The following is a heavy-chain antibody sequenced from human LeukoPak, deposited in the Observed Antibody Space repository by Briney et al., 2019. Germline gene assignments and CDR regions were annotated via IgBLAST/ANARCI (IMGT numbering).Heavy chain of an antibody. CDR1: GISFSSFG. D-gene: IGHD6-13*01. V-gene: IGHV3-23*01. CDR3: ARVGYSSAWYFFNF. J-gene: IGHJ4*02. Sequence: GGSLRLSCAASGISFSSFGMSWVRQTPEQGLELVSTLSSTGTTFYAGSVKGRFTISRANSETTLYLQMDSLTAEDTALYYCARVGYSSAWYFFNFWGQGTLVTVSS. CDR2: LSSTGTT.